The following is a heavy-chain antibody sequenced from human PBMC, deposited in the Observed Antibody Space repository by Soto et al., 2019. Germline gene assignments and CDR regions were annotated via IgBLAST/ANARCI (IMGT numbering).Heavy chain of an antibody. D-gene: IGHD3-16*02. CDR1: GGSISGYY. Sequence: QVQLQESGPGLVKPSETLSLTCTVSGGSISGYYWSWIRQPPGKELEWIGFIYYIGSTNYSPSLSSRVTISVDTSKNQFSLKLTSVSAADTAVYYCARHLKVSIGDPWYFDLWGRGTLVTVSS. J-gene: IGHJ2*01. CDR3: ARHLKVSIGDPWYFDL. CDR2: IYYIGST. V-gene: IGHV4-59*08.